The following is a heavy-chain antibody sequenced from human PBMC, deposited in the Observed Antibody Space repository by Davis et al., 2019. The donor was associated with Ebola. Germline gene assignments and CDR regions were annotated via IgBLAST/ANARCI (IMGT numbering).Heavy chain of an antibody. CDR2: IIPLFGSV. Sequence: SVKVSCKPSGGSFSSSDPNWVRQAPGQGLEWMGGIIPLFGSVTYAQKFQGRLTITAADSTGTAYMELYSLTSEDTAVYYCARDFYDPTDYTSRYFDVWGPGTLVTVSS. J-gene: IGHJ2*01. D-gene: IGHD3-16*01. V-gene: IGHV1-69*13. CDR3: ARDFYDPTDYTSRYFDV. CDR1: GGSFSSSD.